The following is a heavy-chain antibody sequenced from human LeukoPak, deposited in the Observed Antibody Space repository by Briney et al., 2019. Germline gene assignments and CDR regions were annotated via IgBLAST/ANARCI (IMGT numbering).Heavy chain of an antibody. J-gene: IGHJ3*02. CDR1: GFTFSSNG. V-gene: IGHV3-30*18. CDR2: ISYDGSNK. Sequence: GGSLRLSCAASGFTFSSNGMHWVRQAPGKGLEWVAVISYDGSNKYYADSVKGRFTISRDNSKNTLYLQMNSLRAEDTAVYYCAKEEDYLFAAFDIWGQGTMVTVSS. CDR3: AKEEDYLFAAFDI. D-gene: IGHD2-21*01.